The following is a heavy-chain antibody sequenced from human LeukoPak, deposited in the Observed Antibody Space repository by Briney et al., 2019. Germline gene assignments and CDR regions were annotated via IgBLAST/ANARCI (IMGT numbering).Heavy chain of an antibody. J-gene: IGHJ4*02. CDR2: IYYSGST. V-gene: IGHV4-59*01. CDR1: GGSISSYY. Sequence: PSETLSLTCTVSGGSISSYYWSWIRQPPGEGLEWIGYIYYSGSTNYNPSLKSRVTISVDTSKNQFSLKLSSVTAADTAVYCCARDDEAGAQYWGQGTLVTVSS. D-gene: IGHD6-13*01. CDR3: ARDDEAGAQY.